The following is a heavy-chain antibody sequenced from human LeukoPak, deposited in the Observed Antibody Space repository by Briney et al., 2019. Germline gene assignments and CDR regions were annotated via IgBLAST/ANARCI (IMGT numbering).Heavy chain of an antibody. CDR2: MNPNSGNT. CDR1: GYTFTSYD. J-gene: IGHJ4*02. D-gene: IGHD6-19*01. CDR3: ARGVRGVAGTFDY. V-gene: IGHV1-8*01. Sequence: ASVTVSCTASGYTFTSYDINWVRQAAGQGLEWMGWMNPNSGNTGYAQKFQGRVTMTRNTSISTAYMELSSLRSEDTAVYYCARGVRGVAGTFDYWGQGTLVPVSS.